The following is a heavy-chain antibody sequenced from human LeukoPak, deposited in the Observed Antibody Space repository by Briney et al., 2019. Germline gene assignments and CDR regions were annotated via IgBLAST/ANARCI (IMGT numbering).Heavy chain of an antibody. CDR2: IYHSGST. CDR3: ARRRDGAAAGRYYFDY. J-gene: IGHJ4*02. V-gene: IGHV4-34*01. Sequence: SETLSLTCAVYGGSFSGYYWSWIRQPPGKGLEWIGYIYHSGSTYYNPSLKSRVTISVDRSKNQFSLKLSSVTAADTAVYYCARRRDGAAAGRYYFDYWGQGTLVTVSS. CDR1: GGSFSGYY. D-gene: IGHD6-13*01.